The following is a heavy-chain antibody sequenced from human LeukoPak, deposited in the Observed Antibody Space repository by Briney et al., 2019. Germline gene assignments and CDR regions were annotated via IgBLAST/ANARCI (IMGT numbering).Heavy chain of an antibody. J-gene: IGHJ4*02. CDR1: GGPISSYY. CDR2: IYYSGGT. D-gene: IGHD1-26*01. CDR3: ARLGFSNSGSYLAPSDY. V-gene: IGHV4-59*08. Sequence: PSETLSLTCTVSGGPISSYYWSWIRQPPGKGLEWIGYIYYSGGTNYNASLKSRVTISVDTSKNQFSLKLSSVTAADTAVYYCARLGFSNSGSYLAPSDYWGQGTLVTVSS.